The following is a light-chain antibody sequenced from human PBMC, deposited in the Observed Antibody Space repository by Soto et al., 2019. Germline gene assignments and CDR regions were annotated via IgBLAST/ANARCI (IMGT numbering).Light chain of an antibody. Sequence: EIVMTQSPATLSVSPGERATISCRASQGVSSNLAWYQQKPGKAPRLLIYGASSRATDIPARFSGSGSGTEFTLTITSLQSEDFAVYYCQQYSSLSITFGQGTRLEIK. V-gene: IGKV3-15*01. CDR3: QQYSSLSIT. CDR1: QGVSSN. J-gene: IGKJ5*01. CDR2: GAS.